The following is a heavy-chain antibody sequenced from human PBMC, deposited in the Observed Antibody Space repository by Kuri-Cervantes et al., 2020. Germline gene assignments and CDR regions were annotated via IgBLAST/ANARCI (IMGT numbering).Heavy chain of an antibody. J-gene: IGHJ4*02. CDR2: FDPEDGET. CDR1: GYTLTELS. Sequence: ASVKVSCKVSGYTLTELSMHWVRQAPGKGLEWMGGFDPEDGETIYAQKFQGRVTMTEDTSTDTAYMELSSLRSDDTAVYYCATASGYCSGGSCPNWGQGTLVTVSS. D-gene: IGHD2-15*01. V-gene: IGHV1-24*01. CDR3: ATASGYCSGGSCPN.